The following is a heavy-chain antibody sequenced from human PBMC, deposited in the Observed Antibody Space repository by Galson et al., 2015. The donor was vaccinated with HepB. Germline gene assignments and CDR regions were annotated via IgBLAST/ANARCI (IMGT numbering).Heavy chain of an antibody. CDR1: GFTFSSYG. J-gene: IGHJ6*03. Sequence: SLRLSCAASGFTFSSYGMHWVRQAPGKGLEWVSAISGSGGSTYYADSVKGRFTISRDNSKNTLYLQMNSLRAEDTAVYYCAKKWGYYYYYYMDVWGKGTTVTVSS. V-gene: IGHV3-23*01. CDR2: ISGSGGST. CDR3: AKKWGYYYYYYMDV. D-gene: IGHD1-26*01.